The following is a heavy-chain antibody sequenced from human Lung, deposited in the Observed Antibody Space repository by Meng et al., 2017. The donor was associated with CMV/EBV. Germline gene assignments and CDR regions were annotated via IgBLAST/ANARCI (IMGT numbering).Heavy chain of an antibody. Sequence: GEXXKISCQVSGNGFTTYWIGWVRQISGKGLEWMGIIYPRDSDTVYMMSFQGRVTISADKSINTVYLQWNSLRASDTAMYYCARRDYYDLGSGNWGQGTRVT. CDR3: ARRDYYDLGSGN. CDR1: GNGFTTYW. CDR2: IYPRDSDT. D-gene: IGHD3-10*01. V-gene: IGHV5-51*01. J-gene: IGHJ4*02.